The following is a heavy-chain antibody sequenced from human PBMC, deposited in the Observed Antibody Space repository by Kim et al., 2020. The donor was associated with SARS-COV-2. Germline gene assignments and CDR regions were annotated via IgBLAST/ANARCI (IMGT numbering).Heavy chain of an antibody. V-gene: IGHV4-4*02. J-gene: IGHJ5*02. CDR3: ARDRGAIVVVPAAMGWFDP. CDR2: IYHSGST. CDR1: GGSISSSNW. Sequence: SETLSLTCAVSGGSISSSNWWSWVRQPPGKGLEWIGEIYHSGSTNYNPSLKSRVTISVDKSKNQFSLKLSSVTAADTAVYYCARDRGAIVVVPAAMGWFDPWGQGTLVTVSS. D-gene: IGHD2-2*01.